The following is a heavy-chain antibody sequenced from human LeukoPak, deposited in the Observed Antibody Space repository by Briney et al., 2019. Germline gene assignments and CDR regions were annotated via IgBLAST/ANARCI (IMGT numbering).Heavy chain of an antibody. Sequence: SGGSLRLSCAASGFTFSSYAMSWVRQAPGKGLEWVSAISGSGGSTYYADSVKGRFAISRDNSKNTLYLQMNSLRAEDTAVYYCAKVHYYGSGSTEDGMDVWGQGTTVTVSS. V-gene: IGHV3-23*01. CDR3: AKVHYYGSGSTEDGMDV. CDR2: ISGSGGST. D-gene: IGHD3-10*01. J-gene: IGHJ6*02. CDR1: GFTFSSYA.